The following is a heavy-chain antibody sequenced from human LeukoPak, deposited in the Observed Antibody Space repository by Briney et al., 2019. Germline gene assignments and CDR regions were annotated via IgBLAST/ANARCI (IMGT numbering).Heavy chain of an antibody. V-gene: IGHV3-66*02. CDR1: GFTVSNNY. Sequence: GGSLRLSSAASGFTVSNNYMSWVRQAPGKGLEWVSVIYSGGTTYYADSVKGRFTISRDISKNTLFLQMNSLRAEDTAVYYCAREFDILSGNYRYFDYWGQGTLVTVSS. D-gene: IGHD3-9*01. CDR2: IYSGGTT. J-gene: IGHJ4*02. CDR3: AREFDILSGNYRYFDY.